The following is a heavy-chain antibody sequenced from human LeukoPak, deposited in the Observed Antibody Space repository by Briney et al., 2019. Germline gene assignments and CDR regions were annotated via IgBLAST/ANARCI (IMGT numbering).Heavy chain of an antibody. V-gene: IGHV1-2*02. CDR3: ARPNRGALFDY. Sequence: ASVKVSCKASGYTFSDYYMHWVRQAPGQGLEWMGWINPNSGGTNSAQKFQGRVTMTRDTSISTAYMELSRLRSDDTAVYYCARPNRGALFDYWGQGTLVTVSS. CDR2: INPNSGGT. J-gene: IGHJ4*02. CDR1: GYTFSDYY. D-gene: IGHD1-14*01.